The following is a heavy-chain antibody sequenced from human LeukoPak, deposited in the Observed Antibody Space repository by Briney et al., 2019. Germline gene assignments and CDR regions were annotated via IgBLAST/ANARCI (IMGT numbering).Heavy chain of an antibody. CDR2: IKQDGSEK. J-gene: IGHJ4*02. Sequence: ETLSLTCTVSGGSISSSSYYWGWIRQPPGKGLEWVANIKQDGSEKYYVDSVKGRFTISRDNAKNSLYLQMNSLRAEDTAVYYCARDRYSYNYAGLGYWGQGTLVTVSS. V-gene: IGHV3-7*01. CDR1: GGSISSSSYY. CDR3: ARDRYSYNYAGLGY. D-gene: IGHD5-18*01.